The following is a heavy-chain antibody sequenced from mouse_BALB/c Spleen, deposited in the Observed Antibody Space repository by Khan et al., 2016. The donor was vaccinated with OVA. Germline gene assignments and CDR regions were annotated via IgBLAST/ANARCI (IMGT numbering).Heavy chain of an antibody. V-gene: IGHV14-1*02. CDR1: GFNIKDYY. CDR2: IDPENGNI. D-gene: IGHD2-3*01. Sequence: VQLQQSGAELVRPGASVKLPCKASGFNIKDYYIHWVKQRPEQGLEWIGWIDPENGNIIYDPKFQGKASITADTSSNTAYLQLSSLTSEDTAVYYCARDGYSPWLAYWGQGTLVTVSA. CDR3: ARDGYSPWLAY. J-gene: IGHJ3*01.